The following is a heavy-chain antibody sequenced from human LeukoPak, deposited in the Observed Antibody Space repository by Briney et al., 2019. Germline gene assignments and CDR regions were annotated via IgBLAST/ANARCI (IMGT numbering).Heavy chain of an antibody. V-gene: IGHV1-2*06. CDR3: ASNPPNTGDFYY. Sequence: ASVKVSCKASGYSFTTYYIHWVRQAPGQGLEWMGRINPNSGGTKYTQKFQGRVTMTRDTSISTAYMELSSLRSEGTAVYYCASNPPNTGDFYYWGLGSLVTVSS. J-gene: IGHJ4*02. CDR1: GYSFTTYY. D-gene: IGHD1-1*01. CDR2: INPNSGGT.